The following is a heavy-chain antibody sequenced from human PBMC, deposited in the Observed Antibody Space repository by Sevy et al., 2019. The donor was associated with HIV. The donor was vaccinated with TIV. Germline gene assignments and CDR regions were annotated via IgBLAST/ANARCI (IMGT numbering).Heavy chain of an antibody. Sequence: GGSLRLSCSASGFTFCSYGMHWVRQAPGKGLEWVAVISYDGSNKYYADSVKGRFTISRDNSKNTLYLQMNSLRAEDTAVYYCAKDLNCSGGSCQVYYYYYGTDVWGQGTTVTVSS. J-gene: IGHJ6*02. V-gene: IGHV3-30*18. CDR2: ISYDGSNK. CDR3: AKDLNCSGGSCQVYYYYYGTDV. D-gene: IGHD2-15*01. CDR1: GFTFCSYG.